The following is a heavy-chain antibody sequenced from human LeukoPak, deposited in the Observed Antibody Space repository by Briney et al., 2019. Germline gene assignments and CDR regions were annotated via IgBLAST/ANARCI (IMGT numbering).Heavy chain of an antibody. D-gene: IGHD3-3*01. V-gene: IGHV3-23*01. CDR2: ISGSGDDT. Sequence: GGSLRLSCAASGFTFSSYAMTWVRQAPGKGLEWVSAISGSGDDTHYAESVKGRFTISRDNSKNTLYLQMNSLRSEDTAVYYCAREKKTEWTTGAFHMWGQGTMVIVSS. CDR3: AREKKTEWTTGAFHM. J-gene: IGHJ3*02. CDR1: GFTFSSYA.